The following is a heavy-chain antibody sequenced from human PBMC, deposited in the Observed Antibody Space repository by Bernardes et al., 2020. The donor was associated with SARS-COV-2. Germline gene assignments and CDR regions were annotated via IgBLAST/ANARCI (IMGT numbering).Heavy chain of an antibody. V-gene: IGHV1-2*02. CDR3: ARDRQVVTAAYDAFDI. J-gene: IGHJ3*02. CDR1: GYTFTGYY. D-gene: IGHD2-21*02. CDR2: INPNSGGT. Sequence: ASLKVSCKASGYTFTGYYMHWVRQAPGQGLEWMGWINPNSGGTNYAQKFQGRVTMTRDTSISTAYMELSRLRSDDTAVYYCARDRQVVTAAYDAFDIWGQGTMVT.